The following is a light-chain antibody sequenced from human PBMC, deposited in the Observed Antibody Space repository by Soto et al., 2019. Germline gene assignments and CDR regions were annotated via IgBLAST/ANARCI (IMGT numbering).Light chain of an antibody. Sequence: TSRDVGGYDYVSWYQQHPCKAPKLMIYDVSYRPPGVSNRFSGSKSVNTASLTISGLQAEDEADYYCSSYTSSSALVFGTGTKVTVL. V-gene: IGLV2-14*03. J-gene: IGLJ1*01. CDR2: DVS. CDR3: SSYTSSSALV. CDR1: SRDVGGYDY.